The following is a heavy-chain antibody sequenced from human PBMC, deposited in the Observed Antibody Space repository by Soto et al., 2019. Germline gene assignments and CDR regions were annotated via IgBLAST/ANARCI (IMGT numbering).Heavy chain of an antibody. Sequence: SETLSLTCTVSGGSISSGGYYWSWIRQHPGKGLEWIGYIYYSGSTYYNPSLKSRVTISVDTSKNQFSLKLSSVTAADTAVYYCAKAAMPFYYMDVWGKGTTVTVSS. V-gene: IGHV4-31*03. D-gene: IGHD2-2*01. J-gene: IGHJ6*03. CDR3: AKAAMPFYYMDV. CDR1: GGSISSGGYY. CDR2: IYYSGST.